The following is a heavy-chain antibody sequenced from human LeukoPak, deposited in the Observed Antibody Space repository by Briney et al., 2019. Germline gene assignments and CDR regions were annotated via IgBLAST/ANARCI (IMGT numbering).Heavy chain of an antibody. J-gene: IGHJ4*02. CDR2: XYYSXSX. D-gene: IGHD4-17*01. CDR3: ARSIASGDYVDY. CDR1: XXSIXXXXXX. V-gene: IGHV4-30-4*01. Sequence: PSETLSLTCTXSXXSIXXXXXXXXXXXXXXXXXLXXIGYXYYSXSXSYNPSLXSXVAISVDTSKTQFSLKLSSVTAXDTAVYYCARSIASGDYVDYWGQGTLVTVSS.